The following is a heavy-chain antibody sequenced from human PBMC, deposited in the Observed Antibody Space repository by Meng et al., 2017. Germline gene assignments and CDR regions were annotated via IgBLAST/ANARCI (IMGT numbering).Heavy chain of an antibody. Sequence: ESLKISCAASGFTFSSYEMNWVRQPPGKGLEWIGEINHSGSTNYNPSLKSRVTISVDTSKNQFSLKLSSVTAADTAVYYCARAGRRALRYFDYWGQGTLVTVSS. CDR1: GFTFSSYE. CDR3: ARAGRRALRYFDY. CDR2: INHSGST. J-gene: IGHJ4*02. V-gene: IGHV4-34*01.